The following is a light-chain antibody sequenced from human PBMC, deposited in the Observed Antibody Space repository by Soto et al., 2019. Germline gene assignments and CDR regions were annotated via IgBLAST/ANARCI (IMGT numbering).Light chain of an antibody. V-gene: IGKV1-39*01. CDR1: QTVNNNY. Sequence: IQMSQSPSSLSASVGDRVSITCRASQTVNNNYVNWYQQKPGEAPKLLIYIASGLQSGVPSRFNGSGSGTEFTLHINSLQPDDVATCFCQQTSSFPLSFGGGTKVEIK. CDR2: IAS. J-gene: IGKJ4*01. CDR3: QQTSSFPLS.